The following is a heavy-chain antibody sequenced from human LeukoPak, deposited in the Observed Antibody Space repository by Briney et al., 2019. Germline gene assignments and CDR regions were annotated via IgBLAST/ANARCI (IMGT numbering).Heavy chain of an antibody. J-gene: IGHJ4*02. CDR1: GGSFSGKY. CDR3: ARDLMT. V-gene: IGHV4-34*01. Sequence: SDTLSLTCAVYGGSFSGKYWTWIRQPPHKGLEWIGEITHSGSTYYNPSLKSRVTISVDTSRNQFSLKLNSVTAADTAVYYCARDLMTWGQGTLVTVSS. CDR2: ITHSGST.